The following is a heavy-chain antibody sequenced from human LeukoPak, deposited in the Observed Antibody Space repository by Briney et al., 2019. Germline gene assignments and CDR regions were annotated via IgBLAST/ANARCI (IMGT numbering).Heavy chain of an antibody. V-gene: IGHV1-69*13. CDR2: IIPIFGTA. J-gene: IGHJ4*02. CDR1: GGTFSSYA. Sequence: SVKVSCKASGGTFSSYAINWVRQAPGQGLEWMGGIIPIFGTANYAQKFQGRVTITADESTSTAYMELSSLRSEDTAVYYCARCSGRLSGPPDYWGQGTLVTVSS. D-gene: IGHD5-12*01. CDR3: ARCSGRLSGPPDY.